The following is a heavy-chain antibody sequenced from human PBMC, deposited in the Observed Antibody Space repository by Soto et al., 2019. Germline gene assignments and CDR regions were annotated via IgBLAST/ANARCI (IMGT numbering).Heavy chain of an antibody. V-gene: IGHV4-39*01. CDR2: IYNTGSS. CDR1: GASISSLNYY. J-gene: IGHJ4*02. D-gene: IGHD3-22*01. Sequence: SETLSLTCTVSGASISSLNYYWGWIRQPPGKGLEWIGTIYNTGSSYYSPSLKSRMSISVDTSKNQLSLRLTSVSAADTAVYYCVRGFDSMGCYFLGDDDWGQGTLVTVSS. CDR3: VRGFDSMGCYFLGDDD.